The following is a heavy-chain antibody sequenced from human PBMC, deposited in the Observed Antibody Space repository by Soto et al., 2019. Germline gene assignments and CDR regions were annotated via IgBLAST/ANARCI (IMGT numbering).Heavy chain of an antibody. J-gene: IGHJ4*02. Sequence: GGSLRLSCAAAGFTFSSYGMHWVRQAPGKGLEWVAVIWYDGSNKYYADSVKGRFTISRDNSKNTLYLQMNSLRAEDMAVYYCARDNLKYTFGGVIARPSYWGQGTLVTVSS. V-gene: IGHV3-33*01. CDR2: IWYDGSNK. CDR3: ARDNLKYTFGGVIARPSY. D-gene: IGHD3-16*02. CDR1: GFTFSSYG.